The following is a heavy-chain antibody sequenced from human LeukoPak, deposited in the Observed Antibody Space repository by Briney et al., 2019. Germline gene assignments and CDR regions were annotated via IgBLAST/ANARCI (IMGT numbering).Heavy chain of an antibody. CDR2: IRTKVNSYAT. D-gene: IGHD6-13*01. V-gene: IGHV3-73*01. Sequence: GGSLKLSCVASGFTFSGSGMHWVRQASGKGLEWIGRIRTKVNSYATAYAASVKGRFTISRDDSKNTAYLQMDSLKTEDTAVYYCSRGISGYGMDAWGQGTTVTVSS. CDR1: GFTFSGSG. J-gene: IGHJ6*02. CDR3: SRGISGYGMDA.